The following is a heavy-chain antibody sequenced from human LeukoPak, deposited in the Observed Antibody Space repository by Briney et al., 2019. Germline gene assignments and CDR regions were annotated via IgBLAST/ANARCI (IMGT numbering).Heavy chain of an antibody. V-gene: IGHV3-30-3*01. D-gene: IGHD3-22*01. J-gene: IGHJ4*02. CDR2: ISYDGSDK. Sequence: PGGSLRLSCAASGFTFCSDAIHWGRQAPGKGLEWVALISYDGSDKYYPDSVKGRFTISRNNSKNTLYLQMNSLRAEDTAVYYCARGRYYYDISGYFDYWGQGTLVTVSS. CDR1: GFTFCSDA. CDR3: ARGRYYYDISGYFDY.